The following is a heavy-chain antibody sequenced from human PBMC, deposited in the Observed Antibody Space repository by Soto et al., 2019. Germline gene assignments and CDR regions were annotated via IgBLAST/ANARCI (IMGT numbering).Heavy chain of an antibody. D-gene: IGHD4-4*01. J-gene: IGHJ4*02. CDR3: TREGINNYNEYYFDS. CDR1: GFTFSSYS. V-gene: IGHV3-21*01. Sequence: GGSLILSCAASGFTFSSYSMNWVRQAPGKGLEWVSSISGSGNYTHYADFLRGRFTISRDNAKTSLYLQMNSLRAEDTAVYYCTREGINNYNEYYFDSWGQGTVVTVSS. CDR2: ISGSGNYT.